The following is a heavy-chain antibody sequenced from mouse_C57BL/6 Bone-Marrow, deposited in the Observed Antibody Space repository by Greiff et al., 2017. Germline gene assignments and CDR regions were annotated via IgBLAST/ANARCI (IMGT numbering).Heavy chain of an antibody. J-gene: IGHJ3*01. D-gene: IGHD2-5*01. CDR1: GYSFTGYF. Sequence: DVQLQESGPELVKPGDSVKISCKASGYSFTGYFMNWVMQSHGKSLEWIGRINPYNGDTFYNQKFKGKATLTVDKSSSTAHMELRSLTSEDSAVYYCARGGAYYSNLFAYWGQGTLVTVSA. CDR3: ARGGAYYSNLFAY. V-gene: IGHV1-20*01. CDR2: INPYNGDT.